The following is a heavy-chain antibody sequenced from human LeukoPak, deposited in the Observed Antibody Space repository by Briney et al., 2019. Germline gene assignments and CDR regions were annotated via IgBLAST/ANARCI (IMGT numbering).Heavy chain of an antibody. J-gene: IGHJ6*03. CDR1: GGSISSYY. V-gene: IGHV4-59*01. D-gene: IGHD2-21*02. CDR2: IYYSGST. CDR3: ARDHCGGDCDYYYMDV. Sequence: SETLSLTRTVSGGSISSYYWSWIRQPPGKGLEWIGYIYYSGSTNYNPSLKSRVTISVDTSKNQFSLKLSSVTAADTAVYYCARDHCGGDCDYYYMDVWGKGTTVTVSS.